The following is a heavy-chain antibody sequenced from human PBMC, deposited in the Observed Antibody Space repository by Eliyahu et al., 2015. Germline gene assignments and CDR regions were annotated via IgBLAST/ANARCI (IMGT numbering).Heavy chain of an antibody. Sequence: QVQLVQSGAEVKNPGASVTVSCRPFGYTFSSSDXNWVRQAPGQGLEWXGWXNPRSGXTGYAEKFHGRITMARDTSINTAYMELSSLRSEDTAVYYCARRPAYFYDNGGHERGQWFDFWGQGSLVTVPS. CDR1: GYTFSSSD. V-gene: IGHV1-8*01. J-gene: IGHJ5*01. D-gene: IGHD3-22*01. CDR3: ARRPAYFYDNGGHERGQWFDF. CDR2: XNPRSGXT.